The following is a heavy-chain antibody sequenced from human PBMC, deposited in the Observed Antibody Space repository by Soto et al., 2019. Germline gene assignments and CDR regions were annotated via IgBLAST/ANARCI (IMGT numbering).Heavy chain of an antibody. V-gene: IGHV4-39*07. Sequence: PSETLSLTCTVSGGSISSSSYYWGWIRQPPGKGLEWIGSIYYSGSTYYNPSLKSRVTISVDTSKNRFSLKLSSVTAADTAVYYCARDRVTGWFDPWGQGTLVTVS. CDR3: ARDRVTGWFDP. CDR1: GGSISSSSYY. J-gene: IGHJ5*02. CDR2: IYYSGST. D-gene: IGHD4-4*01.